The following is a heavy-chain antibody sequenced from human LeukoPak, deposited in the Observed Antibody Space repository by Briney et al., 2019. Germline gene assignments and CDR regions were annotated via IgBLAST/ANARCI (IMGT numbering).Heavy chain of an antibody. CDR3: AKLYTSRWYNDY. CDR1: GFTFSSYA. CDR2: LSNIGSST. D-gene: IGHD6-13*01. V-gene: IGHV3-23*01. Sequence: GGSLRLSCAASGFTFSSYAMSWVRQAPGKGLEWVSALSNIGSSTSYADSGKGRFTISRDNSKNTLYLQMSSLRAEDTAVYYCAKLYTSRWYNDYWGQGTLVTVSS. J-gene: IGHJ4*02.